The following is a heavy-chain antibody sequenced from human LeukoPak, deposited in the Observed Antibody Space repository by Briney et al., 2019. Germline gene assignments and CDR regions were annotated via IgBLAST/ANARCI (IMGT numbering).Heavy chain of an antibody. D-gene: IGHD6-6*01. CDR1: GFTFSSYS. V-gene: IGHV3-21*01. J-gene: IGHJ3*02. CDR3: ARVPPPRIAARRDDAFDI. Sequence: PGGSLRLSCAASGFTFSSYSMNWVRQAPGKGLEWVTSISSSSSYIYYADSVKGRFTISRDNAKNSLYLQMNSLRAEDTAVYYCARVPPPRIAARRDDAFDIWGQGTMVTVSS. CDR2: ISSSSSYI.